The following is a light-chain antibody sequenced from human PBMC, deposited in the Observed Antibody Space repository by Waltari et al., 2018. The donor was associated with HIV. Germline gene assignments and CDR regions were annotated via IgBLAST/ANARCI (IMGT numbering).Light chain of an antibody. V-gene: IGKV3-15*01. J-gene: IGKJ2*01. CDR1: QSLTAN. CDR2: GAS. CDR3: QQNIHWPPYT. Sequence: LTQSPATLSVSPGERVTLSCRARQSLTANLAWYQQRPGQAPRLLIYGASSRATDIPARFTGSGSGTDYTLTISSVQSEDSAVYYCQQNIHWPPYTFGQGTKL.